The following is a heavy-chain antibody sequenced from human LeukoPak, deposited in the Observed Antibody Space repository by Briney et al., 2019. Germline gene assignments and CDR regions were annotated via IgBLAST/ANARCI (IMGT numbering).Heavy chain of an antibody. CDR2: IYLGRTT. CDR1: GFSISSGYY. Sequence: PSETLSLTCTVTGFSISSGYYWSWIRQPPGKGLEWIGSIYLGRTTDYNPSLKSQVTISIDTSKNQFSLRLTSVTAADTAVYYCARGEDILTGFSTPLFDYWGQGTLLTVSP. V-gene: IGHV4-38-2*02. D-gene: IGHD3-9*01. J-gene: IGHJ4*02. CDR3: ARGEDILTGFSTPLFDY.